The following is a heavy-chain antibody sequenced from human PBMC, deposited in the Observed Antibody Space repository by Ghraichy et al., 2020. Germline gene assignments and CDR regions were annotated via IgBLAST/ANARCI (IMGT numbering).Heavy chain of an antibody. CDR3: AKECCSGGTCPSNLDH. CDR2: INDAGDKT. CDR1: GFSFSRYG. V-gene: IGHV3-23*01. Sequence: GGSLRLSCAASGFSFSRYGMNWVRQAPGKGLAWVSTINDAGDKTYYGDSVQGRFAISRDNSRNMLYLRMNSLRAEDTALYYCAKECCSGGTCPSNLDHWGQGTLVTVS. D-gene: IGHD2-15*01. J-gene: IGHJ4*02.